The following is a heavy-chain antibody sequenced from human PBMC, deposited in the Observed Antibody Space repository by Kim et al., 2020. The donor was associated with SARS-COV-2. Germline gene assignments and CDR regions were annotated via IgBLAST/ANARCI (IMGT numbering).Heavy chain of an antibody. CDR3: ARGVSSGWLGNWFDP. D-gene: IGHD6-19*01. CDR2: IYYTGST. Sequence: SETLSLTCTVSGGSVSNYYWSWIRQPPGKGLEWIGYIYYTGSTNYNPSLKSRVTISVDTSNNQFSLKLSSVTAADTAVYYCARGVSSGWLGNWFDPWGQGTLVTVSS. J-gene: IGHJ5*02. V-gene: IGHV4-59*02. CDR1: GGSVSNYY.